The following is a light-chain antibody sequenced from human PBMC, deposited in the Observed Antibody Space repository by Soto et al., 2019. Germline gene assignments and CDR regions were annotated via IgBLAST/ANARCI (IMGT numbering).Light chain of an antibody. J-gene: IGKJ2*01. V-gene: IGKV3-15*01. CDR1: PSVSSN. CDR2: GAS. CDR3: QQYNNWPPYT. Sequence: EIVMPQSPATLSVSPGESATLSCRASPSVSSNLAWYQQKPGQAPRLLIYGASTRATGIPARFSGSGSGTEFTLTISSLQSEDFAVYYCQQYNNWPPYTFGQGTKLEIK.